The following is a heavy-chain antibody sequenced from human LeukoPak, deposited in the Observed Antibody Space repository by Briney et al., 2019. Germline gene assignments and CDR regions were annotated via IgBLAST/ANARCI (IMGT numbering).Heavy chain of an antibody. J-gene: IGHJ4*02. V-gene: IGHV4-34*01. CDR3: ARGIAIGYCSGSSCYPFDY. Sequence: PSETLSLTCTVNGGSFSDYYWTWIRQPPGKGLEWIGEINHGGSTNYNPSLKSRVTMSVDTSKNQFSLKLSFVTAADTAVYYCARGIAIGYCSGSSCYPFDYWGQGTLVTVSS. CDR1: GGSFSDYY. CDR2: INHGGST. D-gene: IGHD2-15*01.